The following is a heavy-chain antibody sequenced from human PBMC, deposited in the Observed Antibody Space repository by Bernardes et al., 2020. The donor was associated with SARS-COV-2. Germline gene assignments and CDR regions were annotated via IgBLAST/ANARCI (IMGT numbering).Heavy chain of an antibody. V-gene: IGHV1-2*06. CDR3: ATPGTLFYTSVGFGH. CDR1: GYNFTAFY. CDR2: INPKTGDT. J-gene: IGHJ5*02. Sequence: ASVKVSCKASGYNFTAFYVHWVRQAPGQGLEWLGRINPKTGDTKSPQEFQGRVSLTRDTSISTVYMELNTLKSGDTAVYYCATPGTLFYTSVGFGHWGQGALITVSS. D-gene: IGHD3-16*01.